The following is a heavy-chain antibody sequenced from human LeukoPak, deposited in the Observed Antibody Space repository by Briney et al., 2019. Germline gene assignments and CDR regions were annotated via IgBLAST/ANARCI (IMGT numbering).Heavy chain of an antibody. D-gene: IGHD1-26*01. V-gene: IGHV3-23*01. CDR1: GFTFSSYA. J-gene: IGHJ4*02. CDR3: AKSGLVGATYFDY. Sequence: PGGSLRLSCAASGFTFSSYAMSWVRQSPGKGREWFSAISGSGGSTYYADSVKGRFTISRDNSKNTLYLQMNSLRGEDTAVYYCAKSGLVGATYFDYWGQGTLVTVSS. CDR2: ISGSGGST.